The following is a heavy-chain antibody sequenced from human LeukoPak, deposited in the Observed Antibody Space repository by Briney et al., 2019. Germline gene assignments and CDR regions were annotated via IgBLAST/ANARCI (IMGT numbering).Heavy chain of an antibody. CDR1: GGSISSYY. J-gene: IGHJ4*02. CDR2: IYNSGST. Sequence: PSETLSLTCTVYGGSISSYYWSWIRQPPGGGLEWIGYIYNSGSTNYNPSLKSRVTISVDTSKNQFSLKLSSVTAADTAVYYCARVGRAARLGLDYWGQGTLVTVSS. D-gene: IGHD6-6*01. V-gene: IGHV4-59*01. CDR3: ARVGRAARLGLDY.